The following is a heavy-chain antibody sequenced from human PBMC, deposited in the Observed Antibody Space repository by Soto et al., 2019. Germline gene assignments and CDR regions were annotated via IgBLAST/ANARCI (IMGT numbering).Heavy chain of an antibody. Sequence: PGGSLRLSCAASGFTFSSYSMNWVRQAPGKGLEWVSSISSSSSYIYYADSVKGRFTISRDNAKNSLYLQMNSLRAEDTAVYYCARDHSSGXYKALTPIDYWGQGTLVTVSS. D-gene: IGHD6-19*01. CDR3: ARDHSSGXYKALTPIDY. J-gene: IGHJ4*02. V-gene: IGHV3-21*01. CDR2: ISSSSSYI. CDR1: GFTFSSYS.